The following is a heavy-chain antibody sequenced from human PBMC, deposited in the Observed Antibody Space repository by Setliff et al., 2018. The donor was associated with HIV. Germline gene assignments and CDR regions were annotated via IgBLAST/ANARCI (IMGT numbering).Heavy chain of an antibody. D-gene: IGHD3-22*01. CDR3: ARLGDNSDWRSNYFFYYMDV. CDR2: LFHTGSS. Sequence: SETLSLTCTVSGESISGSSYSWGWIRQPPGQGLEWLGNLFHTGSSYFNPSLKSRLTMSVDTSNNQFSLSLISMTDADSAVYYCARLGDNSDWRSNYFFYYMDVWGKGTTVTVSS. V-gene: IGHV4-39*01. J-gene: IGHJ6*03. CDR1: GESISGSSYS.